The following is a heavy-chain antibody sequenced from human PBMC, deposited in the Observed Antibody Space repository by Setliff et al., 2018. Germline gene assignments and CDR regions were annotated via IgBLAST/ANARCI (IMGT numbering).Heavy chain of an antibody. Sequence: ASVKVSCKASGYTFTSYDINWVRQATGQGLEWMGWMNPNSGNTGYAQKFQGRVTMTRNTSISTAYMDLSSLRFEDTAVYYCARDRLRSDSPWGYFDYWGQGTLVTVSS. CDR2: MNPNSGNT. D-gene: IGHD3-16*01. CDR1: GYTFTSYD. J-gene: IGHJ4*02. V-gene: IGHV1-8*02. CDR3: ARDRLRSDSPWGYFDY.